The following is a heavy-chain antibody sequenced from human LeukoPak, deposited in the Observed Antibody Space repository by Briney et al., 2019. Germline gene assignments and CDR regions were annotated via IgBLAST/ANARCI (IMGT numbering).Heavy chain of an antibody. Sequence: RASVKVSCKASGYTFTSHLVHWVRQAPGQGLEWMGWISSYNGNTIYAQKLQGRVTMTTDTSTTTAYMELRSLRSDDTAVYYCAREGFNRKYDYWGQGTLVTVSS. CDR1: GYTFTSHL. CDR3: AREGFNRKYDY. V-gene: IGHV1-18*04. CDR2: ISSYNGNT. J-gene: IGHJ4*02.